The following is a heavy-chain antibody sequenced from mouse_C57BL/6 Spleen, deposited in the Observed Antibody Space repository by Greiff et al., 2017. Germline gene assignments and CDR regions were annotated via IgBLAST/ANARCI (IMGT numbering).Heavy chain of an antibody. CDR3: ARSGYDGYTGAMDY. Sequence: VQLQQPGAELVKPGASVKMSCKASGYTFTSYWITWVKQRPGQGLEWIGDIYPGSGSTNYNEKFKSKATLTVDTSSSTAYMQLSGLTSEDSAVYYCARSGYDGYTGAMDYWGQGTSVTVSS. CDR1: GYTFTSYW. J-gene: IGHJ4*01. V-gene: IGHV1-55*01. CDR2: IYPGSGST. D-gene: IGHD2-3*01.